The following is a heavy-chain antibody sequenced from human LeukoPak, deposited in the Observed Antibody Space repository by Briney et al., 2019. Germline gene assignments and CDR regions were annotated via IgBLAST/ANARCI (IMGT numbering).Heavy chain of an antibody. V-gene: IGHV4-34*01. CDR3: ARFVQNY. CDR2: INHSVST. D-gene: IGHD3-16*01. J-gene: IGHJ4*02. Sequence: PSETLSLTCAVYGGSFSGYYWSWIRQPPGKGLEWIGEINHSVSTNYNPSLKSRVTISVDTSKNQYSLKLSSVTAADTAVYYCARFVQNYWGQGTLVTVSS. CDR1: GGSFSGYY.